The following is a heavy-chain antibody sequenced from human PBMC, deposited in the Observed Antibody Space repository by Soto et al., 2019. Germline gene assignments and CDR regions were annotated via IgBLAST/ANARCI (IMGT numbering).Heavy chain of an antibody. CDR3: ARVRPTDYVGNYNNGMDV. V-gene: IGHV1-69*01. D-gene: IGHD4-17*01. Sequence: QVQLVQSGAEVKKPGSSVKVSCKASGGTLSNYAFTWVRQAPGQGLEWMGGIIPIFNTANYAQKFQGRVTMTAAESTSTAYMEVNSLRSENTAVYYCARVRPTDYVGNYNNGMDVLGQGTTVTVSS. CDR2: IIPIFNTA. CDR1: GGTLSNYA. J-gene: IGHJ6*01.